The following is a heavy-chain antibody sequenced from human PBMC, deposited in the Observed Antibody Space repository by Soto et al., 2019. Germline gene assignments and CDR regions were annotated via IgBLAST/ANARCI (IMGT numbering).Heavy chain of an antibody. J-gene: IGHJ4*02. V-gene: IGHV1-8*02. D-gene: IGHD6-19*01. Sequence: GASVKVSCKASGGTFSSYAISWVRQAPGQGLEWMGGINPNFGTADYAQKFQGRVTMTRNTSISTAYMELSSLRSEDTAVYYCARSRSSSGWYSPRYRPNFDYWGQGTLVTVSS. CDR3: ARSRSSSGWYSPRYRPNFDY. CDR1: GGTFSSYA. CDR2: INPNFGTA.